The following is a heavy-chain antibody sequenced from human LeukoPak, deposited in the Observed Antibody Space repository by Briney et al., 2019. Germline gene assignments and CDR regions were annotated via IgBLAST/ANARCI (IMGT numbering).Heavy chain of an antibody. Sequence: PGGSLRLSCAASGFTFSSYSMNWVRQAPGKGLEWVSYISSSSSTIYYADSVKGRFTISRDNAKNSLYLQMNSLRTEDTAVYYCARAARGSVGMWFDPWGLGTLVTVSS. V-gene: IGHV3-48*04. CDR2: ISSSSSTI. CDR3: ARAARGSVGMWFDP. CDR1: GFTFSSYS. D-gene: IGHD2-15*01. J-gene: IGHJ5*02.